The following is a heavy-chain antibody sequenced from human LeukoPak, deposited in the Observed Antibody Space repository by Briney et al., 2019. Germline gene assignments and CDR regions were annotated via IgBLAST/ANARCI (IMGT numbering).Heavy chain of an antibody. J-gene: IGHJ4*02. Sequence: SETLSLTCTVSGVSFSPSIWTWIRQPPGKGLECIGYIYSSGSTHYNPSLKSRVTMSVDSSKNQFSLNLRSVTAADTAVYYCAKFVPTGGFHYWGQGTLVTVSS. V-gene: IGHV4-59*01. CDR1: GVSFSPSI. CDR3: AKFVPTGGFHY. CDR2: IYSSGST. D-gene: IGHD2-15*01.